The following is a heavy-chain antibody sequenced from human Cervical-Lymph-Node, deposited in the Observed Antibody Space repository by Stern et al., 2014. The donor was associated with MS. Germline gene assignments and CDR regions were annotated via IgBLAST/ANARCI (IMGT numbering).Heavy chain of an antibody. CDR3: AKDRSTTWSFDY. J-gene: IGHJ4*02. CDR2: ISSDESTK. CDR1: GFPFSSFG. D-gene: IGHD6-13*01. Sequence: VQLVESGGGVVQPGRSLRLSCEASGFPFSSFGMHWVRQAPGKGLEWVAMISSDESTKFYADSVKGRFTISRDTSRSTLYLQMNSLGTEDMAVYYCAKDRSTTWSFDYWGPGTVVTVSS. V-gene: IGHV3-30*18.